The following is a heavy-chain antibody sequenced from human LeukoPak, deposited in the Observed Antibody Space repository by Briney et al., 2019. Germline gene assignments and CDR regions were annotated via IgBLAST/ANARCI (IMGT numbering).Heavy chain of an antibody. CDR1: GGSISSSSYY. Sequence: SETLSLTCTVSGGSISSSSYYWGWIRQPPGKGLEWIGSIYYSGSTYYNPSLKSRVTISVDTSKNQFSLKLSSVTAADTAVYYCARDNSGYHNWGQGTQVTVSS. CDR2: IYYSGST. D-gene: IGHD5-12*01. CDR3: ARDNSGYHN. J-gene: IGHJ4*02. V-gene: IGHV4-39*07.